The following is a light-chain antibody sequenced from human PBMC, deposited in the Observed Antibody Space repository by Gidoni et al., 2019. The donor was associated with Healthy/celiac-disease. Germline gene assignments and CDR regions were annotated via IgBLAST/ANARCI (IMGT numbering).Light chain of an antibody. Sequence: EIAMTQSPATLSVSPGERATLSCRASQSVSSNLAWYQQKPGQAPRLLISGASTRATGIPARFSGSGSGTEFTLTISSLQSEAFAVYYCQQYNNWPSFTFGPGTKVDIK. J-gene: IGKJ3*01. CDR2: GAS. V-gene: IGKV3-15*01. CDR1: QSVSSN. CDR3: QQYNNWPSFT.